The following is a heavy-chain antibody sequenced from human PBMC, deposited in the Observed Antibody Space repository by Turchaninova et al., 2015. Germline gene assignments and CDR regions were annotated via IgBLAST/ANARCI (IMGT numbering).Heavy chain of an antibody. J-gene: IGHJ4*02. CDR2: IKSNADGGTS. CDR3: MTRSIAAQFS. Sequence: EVQLVESGGGWVKPGESLRLSCAVSGFTFSNTWMSWVRQAPGKGLEWVSRIKSNADGGTSEYAAPVKDRCTNSRDDSKNTLYLEMNSLKTEDTAGYYCMTRSIAAQFSWGQGTLVTVSS. D-gene: IGHD6-6*01. CDR1: GFTFSNTW. V-gene: IGHV3-15*01.